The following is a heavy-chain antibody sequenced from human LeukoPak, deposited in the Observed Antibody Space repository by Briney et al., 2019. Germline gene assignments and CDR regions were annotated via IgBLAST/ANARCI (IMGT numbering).Heavy chain of an antibody. Sequence: PSETLSLTCAVSGGSISSGGYSWSWIRQPPGKGLEWIGYIYHSGSTYYNPSLKSRVTISVDRSKNQFSLKLSSVTAADTAVYYCARGSYGDYEGSPPFDYWGQGTLVTVSS. J-gene: IGHJ4*02. CDR3: ARGSYGDYEGSPPFDY. D-gene: IGHD4-17*01. V-gene: IGHV4-30-2*01. CDR2: IYHSGST. CDR1: GGSISSGGYS.